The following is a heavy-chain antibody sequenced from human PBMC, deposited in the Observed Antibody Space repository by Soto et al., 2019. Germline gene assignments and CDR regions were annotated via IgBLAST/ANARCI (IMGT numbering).Heavy chain of an antibody. V-gene: IGHV1-18*01. CDR1: GYTFTSYG. J-gene: IGHJ3*02. CDR2: ISAYNGNT. D-gene: IGHD6-19*01. CDR3: ARARSIAVAPYDFDI. Sequence: ASVKVSFKASGYTFTSYGISWVRQAPGQGLEWMGCISAYNGNTNYAQKLQGRVTMTTDTSTRTAYMELRSLRSDDTAVYYCARARSIAVAPYDFDIWGQGTMVTVS.